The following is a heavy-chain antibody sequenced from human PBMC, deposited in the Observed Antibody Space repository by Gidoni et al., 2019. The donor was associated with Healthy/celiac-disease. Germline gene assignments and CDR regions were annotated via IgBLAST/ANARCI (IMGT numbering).Heavy chain of an antibody. CDR3: ARDSGLALYYFDY. V-gene: IGHV3-66*02. J-gene: IGHJ4*02. D-gene: IGHD6-25*01. CDR1: GFPVSSNY. Sequence: EVQLVESGGGLVQPGGSLRLSCAASGFPVSSNYMSWVRQSAGKGLEWVSFIYRGGSTYYADSVKGRFTISRDNSKNTLYLQMNSLRAEDTAVYYCARDSGLALYYFDYWGQGTLVTVSS. CDR2: IYRGGST.